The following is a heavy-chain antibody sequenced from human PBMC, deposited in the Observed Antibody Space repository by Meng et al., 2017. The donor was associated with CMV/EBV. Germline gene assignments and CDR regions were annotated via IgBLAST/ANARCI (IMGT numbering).Heavy chain of an antibody. Sequence: GGPLRLSCAASGFTFSSYSMNWVRRAPGKGLEWVSYISSSSSTIYYADSVKGRFTISRDNAKNSLYLQMNSLRAEDTAVYYCARAVAGTAGDSDYWGQGTLVTVSS. D-gene: IGHD6-19*01. V-gene: IGHV3-48*04. J-gene: IGHJ4*02. CDR3: ARAVAGTAGDSDY. CDR2: ISSSSSTI. CDR1: GFTFSSYS.